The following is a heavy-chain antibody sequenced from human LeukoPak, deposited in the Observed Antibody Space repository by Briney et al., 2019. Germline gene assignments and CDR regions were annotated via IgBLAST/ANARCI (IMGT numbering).Heavy chain of an antibody. CDR1: GSTFTSYY. Sequence: ASVKVSCKASGSTFTSYYMHWVRQAPGQGLEWMGIINPSGGSTSYAQKFQGRVTMTRDTSTSTVYMELSSLRSEDTAVYYCARDRHGSGLGVDYYFMDVWGKGTTVTVSS. V-gene: IGHV1-46*01. CDR2: INPSGGST. D-gene: IGHD3-10*01. J-gene: IGHJ6*03. CDR3: ARDRHGSGLGVDYYFMDV.